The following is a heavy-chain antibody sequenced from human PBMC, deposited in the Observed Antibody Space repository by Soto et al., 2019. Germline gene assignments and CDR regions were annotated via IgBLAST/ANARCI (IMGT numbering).Heavy chain of an antibody. CDR3: ATSNDPRPGCSS. V-gene: IGHV4-59*01. Sequence: PSETLSLTCAVYGGSFSGYYWSWIRQPPGKGLEWIGYIYYSGSTNYNPSLKSRVTISIDTSNNQFSLTLSSVTAADTAVYYCATSNDPRPGCSSWGQGTLVTVSS. CDR2: IYYSGST. CDR1: GGSFSGYY. D-gene: IGHD6-19*01. J-gene: IGHJ5*02.